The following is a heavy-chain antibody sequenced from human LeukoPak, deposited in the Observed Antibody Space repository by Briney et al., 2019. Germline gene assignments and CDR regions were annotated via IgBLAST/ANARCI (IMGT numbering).Heavy chain of an antibody. CDR1: GFSLRTSGVG. J-gene: IGHJ4*02. V-gene: IGHV2-5*02. CDR3: AHRRGGFETRIFDY. D-gene: IGHD3-16*01. Sequence: ESGPTLVNPTETLTLTCTFSGFSLRTSGVGVGWIRQPPGKALEWLALIYWDDDKRYSPSLKSRLTITKHTSKNQVVLTMTNMDPVDTATYYCAHRRGGFETRIFDYWGQGTLVTASS. CDR2: IYWDDDK.